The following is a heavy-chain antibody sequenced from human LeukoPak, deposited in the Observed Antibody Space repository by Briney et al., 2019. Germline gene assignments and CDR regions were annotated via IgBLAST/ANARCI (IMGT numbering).Heavy chain of an antibody. J-gene: IGHJ4*02. Sequence: GGSLRLSCTGSGFTFGDHAFTWVRQAPGKGLEWLSFIRSKAYGGTTEYAASVKGRFAISRDDSKSIAYLQMNSLKTEDTAVYYCTRHRGYDLPFEYWGQGALVTVSS. CDR1: GFTFGDHA. CDR3: TRHRGYDLPFEY. V-gene: IGHV3-49*04. CDR2: IRSKAYGGTT. D-gene: IGHD5-12*01.